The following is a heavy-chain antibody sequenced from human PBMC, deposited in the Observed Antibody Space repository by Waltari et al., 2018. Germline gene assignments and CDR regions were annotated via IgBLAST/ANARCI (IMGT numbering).Heavy chain of an antibody. V-gene: IGHV1-3*01. CDR2: INAGNGNT. J-gene: IGHJ4*02. D-gene: IGHD1-26*01. Sequence: QVQLVQSGAEVKKPGASVKVSCKASGYTFTSYAMHWVRQAPGQRLEWMGWINAGNGNTKYSQKFQGRVTITRDTSASTAYMELSSLRSEDTAVYYCARGPPWELPSLFWYWGQGTLVTVSS. CDR3: ARGPPWELPSLFWY. CDR1: GYTFTSYA.